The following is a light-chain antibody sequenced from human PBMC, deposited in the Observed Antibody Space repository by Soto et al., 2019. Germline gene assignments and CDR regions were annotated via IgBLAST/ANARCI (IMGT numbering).Light chain of an antibody. V-gene: IGLV2-14*01. CDR3: SSYTSSSLYV. CDR2: DVS. Sequence: QSALTQPASGSGSPGQSIAISCTGTSSDVGGYNYVSWYQQHPGKAPKLIIYDVSNRPSGVSNRFSGSKSGNAASLTISGLQAEDEADYYCSSYTSSSLYVFGTGTKVTV. CDR1: SSDVGGYNY. J-gene: IGLJ1*01.